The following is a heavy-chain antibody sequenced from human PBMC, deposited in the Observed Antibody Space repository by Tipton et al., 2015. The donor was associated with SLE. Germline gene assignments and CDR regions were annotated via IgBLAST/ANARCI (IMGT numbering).Heavy chain of an antibody. CDR1: GGSISSSSYY. CDR2: IYYSGRT. J-gene: IGHJ4*02. D-gene: IGHD3-16*01. Sequence: GLVKPSETLSLTCTVSGGSISSSSYYWAWIRQHPGKGLEWIGYIYYSGRTYYNPSLKSRVAMSVDTSKNQFSLKLSSVTAADTAAYYCARGGLSFFDYWGQGTLVTVSS. V-gene: IGHV4-39*07. CDR3: ARGGLSFFDY.